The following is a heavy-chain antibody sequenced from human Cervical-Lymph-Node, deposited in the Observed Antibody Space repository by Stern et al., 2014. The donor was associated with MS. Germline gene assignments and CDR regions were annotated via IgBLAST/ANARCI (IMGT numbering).Heavy chain of an antibody. CDR3: ARRNYVSGAYFFDY. Sequence: QVQLQESGPGLVKPSGTLSLTCGVSGGSISTPNWWTWVRQPPGKGLEWIGECYHGGSTTYTPSLPSGSTISLDNSKNHSPLNLSSVTAADTAVYYCARRNYVSGAYFFDYWGQGALVTVSS. CDR2: CYHGGST. CDR1: GGSISTPNW. D-gene: IGHD3-10*02. J-gene: IGHJ4*02. V-gene: IGHV4-4*02.